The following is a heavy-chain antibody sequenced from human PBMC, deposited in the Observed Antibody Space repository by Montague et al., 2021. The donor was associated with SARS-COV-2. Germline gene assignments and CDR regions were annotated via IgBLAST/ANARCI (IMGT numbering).Heavy chain of an antibody. CDR1: GGSISSYY. D-gene: IGHD3-10*01. CDR2: IYYSGST. CDR3: AGEGVLWLGGLAPCYYGMDA. J-gene: IGHJ6*02. V-gene: IGHV4-59*01. Sequence: SETLSLTCTVSGGSISSYYWSWIRHPPGKGLEWIGYIYYSGSTNYNPSLKSRVTISVYTSTNQFSLKLSSVAAADTAVYYCAGEGVLWLGGLAPCYYGMDAWGQGTMVTVS.